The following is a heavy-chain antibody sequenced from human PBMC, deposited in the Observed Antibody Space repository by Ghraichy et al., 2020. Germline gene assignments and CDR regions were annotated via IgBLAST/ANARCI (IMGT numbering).Heavy chain of an antibody. Sequence: GGSPGLSCQGSGYNFASYWIGWVRQMPGKGLEWMGIIYPADSDTKYSPSFQGQVTISADKSISTAYLQWNSLKASDTAIYYCARYTTGSWWYFDLWGRGALVTVSS. CDR2: IYPADSDT. J-gene: IGHJ2*01. CDR3: ARYTTGSWWYFDL. CDR1: GYNFASYW. D-gene: IGHD1-1*01. V-gene: IGHV5-51*01.